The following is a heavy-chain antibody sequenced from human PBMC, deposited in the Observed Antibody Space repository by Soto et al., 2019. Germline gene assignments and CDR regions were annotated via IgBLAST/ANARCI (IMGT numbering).Heavy chain of an antibody. Sequence: GASVKVSCKASGYTFTGYYMHWVRQAPGQGLEWMGWINPNSGGTNYAQKFQGWVTMTRDTSISTAYMELSRLRSDDTAVYYCARAWFGELLRTEAHNWFDPWGQGTLVTVSS. J-gene: IGHJ5*02. V-gene: IGHV1-2*04. D-gene: IGHD3-10*01. CDR3: ARAWFGELLRTEAHNWFDP. CDR2: INPNSGGT. CDR1: GYTFTGYY.